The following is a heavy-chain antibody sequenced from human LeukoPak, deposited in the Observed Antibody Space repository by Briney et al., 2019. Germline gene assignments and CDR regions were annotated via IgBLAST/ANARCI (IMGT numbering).Heavy chain of an antibody. J-gene: IGHJ5*02. D-gene: IGHD3-3*01. CDR3: ARVRIRFWVWLSHIGCPSPFAFDP. CDR1: GGSFSGYY. V-gene: IGHV4-34*01. Sequence: SETLSLTCAVYGGSFSGYYWSWIRQPPGKGLEWIGEINHSGITNYNPSLKSRVTISVDTSKNQFSLKLSSVTAADTAVYYCARVRIRFWVWLSHIGCPSPFAFDPCGQGTLVTVSS. CDR2: INHSGIT.